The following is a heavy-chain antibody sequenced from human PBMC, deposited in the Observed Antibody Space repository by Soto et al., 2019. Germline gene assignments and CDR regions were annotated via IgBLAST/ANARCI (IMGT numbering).Heavy chain of an antibody. J-gene: IGHJ4*02. V-gene: IGHV4-39*01. Sequence: SETLSLTCTVSGGSISSSSYYWGWIRQPPGKGLEWIGSIYYSGSTYYNPSLKSRVTISVDTSKNQFSLKLSSVTAADTAVYYCARSLLLWFGELSDYYDSSGYYFDYWGQGTLVTVSS. CDR1: GGSISSSSYY. CDR2: IYYSGST. CDR3: ARSLLLWFGELSDYYDSSGYYFDY. D-gene: IGHD3-22*01.